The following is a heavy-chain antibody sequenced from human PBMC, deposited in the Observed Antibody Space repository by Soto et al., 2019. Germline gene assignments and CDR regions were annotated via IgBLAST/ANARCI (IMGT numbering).Heavy chain of an antibody. Sequence: QVQLVQSGAEVKKPGASVKVSCKTYGYTFTSYDINWVRQATGQGLEWMGWMNPNSGNTGYAQKFHGRVTMTRNNSISTAYMEVSSLRSEDTAVYYCARARYSSSHNWFDPWGQGTLVSVSS. J-gene: IGHJ5*02. D-gene: IGHD6-6*01. CDR1: GYTFTSYD. V-gene: IGHV1-8*01. CDR3: ARARYSSSHNWFDP. CDR2: MNPNSGNT.